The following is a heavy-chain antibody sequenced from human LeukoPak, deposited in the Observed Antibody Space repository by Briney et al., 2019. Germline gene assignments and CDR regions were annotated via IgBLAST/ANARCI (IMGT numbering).Heavy chain of an antibody. J-gene: IGHJ4*02. D-gene: IGHD4-11*01. CDR1: GFIVSSDS. V-gene: IGHV3-53*01. CDR2: IYSGDST. CDR3: AKEGSSNYDLIDY. Sequence: GGSLRLSCSASGFIVSSDSMSWVRQAPGKGLEWVSGIYSGDSTDYADSVKGRFTISRDNSKNTLYLQMNSLRAEDAAVYYCAKEGSSNYDLIDYWGQGTLVTVSS.